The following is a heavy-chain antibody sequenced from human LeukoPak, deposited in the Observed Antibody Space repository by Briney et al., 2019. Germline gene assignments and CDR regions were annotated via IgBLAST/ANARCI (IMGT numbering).Heavy chain of an antibody. CDR3: ARGSVQLWLRDTYYYMDV. J-gene: IGHJ6*03. D-gene: IGHD5-18*01. Sequence: GGSLRLSCAASGFTFDDCAMNWVRHVPGRGLEWVSGINWNGRTTEYADSVKDRFTISRQNTKNSLYLYMNNLGGEDTALYFCARGSVQLWLRDTYYYMDVWGKGTTVTVSS. V-gene: IGHV3-20*04. CDR2: INWNGRTT. CDR1: GFTFDDCA.